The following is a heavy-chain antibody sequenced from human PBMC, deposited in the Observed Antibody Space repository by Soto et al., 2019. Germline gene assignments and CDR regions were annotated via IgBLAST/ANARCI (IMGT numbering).Heavy chain of an antibody. Sequence: PVGSLRLSCAASVSTFSSSAMHCVRQSPGKWLEWVSYISKSSSVIYYADSVKGRFTTSRDNDKNLLYLQMSSRRAEDTAVYFCASVNLRFFYGIDVWGPGTTVNVS. CDR2: ISKSSSVI. V-gene: IGHV3-48*03. J-gene: IGHJ6*02. D-gene: IGHD3-3*01. CDR1: VSTFSSSA. CDR3: ASVNLRFFYGIDV.